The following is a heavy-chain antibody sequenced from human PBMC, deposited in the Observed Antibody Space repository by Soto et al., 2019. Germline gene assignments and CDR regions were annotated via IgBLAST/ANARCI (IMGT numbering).Heavy chain of an antibody. CDR2: IWYDGSNK. V-gene: IGHV3-33*01. Sequence: QVQLVESGGGVVQPGRSLRLSCAASGFTFSSYGMHWVRQAPGKGLEWVAVIWYDGSNKYYADSVKGRFTISRDNSKNTLYLQMNSLRAEDTAVYYCARLSYSSSWYWCDPWVQGPLVTVSS. CDR3: ARLSYSSSWYWCDP. D-gene: IGHD6-13*01. J-gene: IGHJ5*02. CDR1: GFTFSSYG.